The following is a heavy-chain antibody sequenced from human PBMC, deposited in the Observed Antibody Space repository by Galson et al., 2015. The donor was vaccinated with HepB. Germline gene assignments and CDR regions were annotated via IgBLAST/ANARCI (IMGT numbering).Heavy chain of an antibody. V-gene: IGHV3-48*02. CDR3: ARRIGGHASDI. J-gene: IGHJ3*02. CDR2: ISSGSSTI. CDR1: GFTFSSFG. Sequence: SLRLSCAASGFTFSSFGMNWVRQAPGKGLEWVSYISSGSSTIYYADSVKGRFTISRDNAKNSLSLQMNSLRDEDTAVYYCARRIGGHASDIWGQGTMVTVSS.